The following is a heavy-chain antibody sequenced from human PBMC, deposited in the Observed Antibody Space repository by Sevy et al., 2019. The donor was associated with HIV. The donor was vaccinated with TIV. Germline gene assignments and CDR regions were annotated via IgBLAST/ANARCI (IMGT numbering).Heavy chain of an antibody. V-gene: IGHV3-48*03. D-gene: IGHD2-2*01. J-gene: IGHJ4*02. CDR3: ARANIVVVPAAEYYFDY. Sequence: GGSLRLSCAASGFTFSSYEMNWVRQAPGKGLEWVSYISSSGSTIYYADSVKGRFTISRDNAKNSLYLQMNSLRAEDTAVYDCARANIVVVPAAEYYFDYWGQGTLVTVSS. CDR2: ISSSGSTI. CDR1: GFTFSSYE.